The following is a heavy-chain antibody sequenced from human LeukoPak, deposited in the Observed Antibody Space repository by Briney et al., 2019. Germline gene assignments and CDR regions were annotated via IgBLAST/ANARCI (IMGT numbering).Heavy chain of an antibody. D-gene: IGHD3-22*01. CDR2: IYYTGST. CDR1: GGSVSSSTYY. J-gene: IGHJ4*02. CDR3: AICRKFYSDSSGYCNYFDY. V-gene: IGHV4-39*01. Sequence: SETRSLTCTVSGGSVSSSTYYWGWVRRPPEKGLEWIGNIYYTGSTYYNASLRSRVILSVDTSKNQFSLKMTSVTAADTAVYYCAICRKFYSDSSGYCNYFDYWGQGTLVTVSS.